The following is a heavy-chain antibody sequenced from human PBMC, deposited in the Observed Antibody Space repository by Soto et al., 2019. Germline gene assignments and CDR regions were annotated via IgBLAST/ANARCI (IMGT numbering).Heavy chain of an antibody. CDR2: IWYDGSNK. J-gene: IGHJ6*02. Sequence: GGSLRLSCAASGFTFSSYGMHWVRQAPGKGLEWVAVIWYDGSNKYYADSVKGRFTISRDNSRNTLYLQMNSLRDEDTAVYYCTRDPHALDVWGQGTMVTVSS. CDR3: TRDPHALDV. CDR1: GFTFSSYG. D-gene: IGHD2-2*01. V-gene: IGHV3-33*01.